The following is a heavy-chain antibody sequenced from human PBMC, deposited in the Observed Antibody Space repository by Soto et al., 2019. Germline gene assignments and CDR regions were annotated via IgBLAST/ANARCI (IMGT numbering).Heavy chain of an antibody. CDR1: GYTFTSYG. CDR3: ARGGGVRQYYYDSSGSGYGAFDI. J-gene: IGHJ3*02. D-gene: IGHD3-22*01. Sequence: ASVKVSCKASGYTFTSYGSSWVRQAPGQGLEWMGWISAYNGNTNYAQKLQGRVTMTTDTSTSTAYMELRSLRSDDTAVYYWARGGGVRQYYYDSSGSGYGAFDIWGQGTMVTVSS. V-gene: IGHV1-18*04. CDR2: ISAYNGNT.